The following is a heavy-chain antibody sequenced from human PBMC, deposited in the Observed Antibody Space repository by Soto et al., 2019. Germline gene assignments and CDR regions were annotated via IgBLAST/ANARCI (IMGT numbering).Heavy chain of an antibody. CDR1: AASITSSSYY. V-gene: IGHV4-39*01. CDR2: IYYRGRP. Sequence: SETLSLTCPVSAASITSSSYYCGWPRHPPGQGLEWIGSIYYRGRPYYRPSLKSRVTISVDTSKNQFSLKLSSVTAAETAVYYCARHNHDSSGYYHYYYGMDVWGKGTTVT. CDR3: ARHNHDSSGYYHYYYGMDV. J-gene: IGHJ6*04. D-gene: IGHD3-22*01.